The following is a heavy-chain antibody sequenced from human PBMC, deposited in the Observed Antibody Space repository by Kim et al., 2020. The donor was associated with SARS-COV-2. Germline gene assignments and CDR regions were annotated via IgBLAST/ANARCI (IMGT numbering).Heavy chain of an antibody. J-gene: IGHJ6*02. V-gene: IGHV3-9*01. CDR3: AKDKGGRRIVLWFGEFYGMDV. Sequence: GGSLRLSCAASGFTFDDYAMHWVRQAPGKGLEWVSGISWNSGSIGYADSVKGRFTISRDNAKNSLYLQMNSLRAEDTALYYCAKDKGGRRIVLWFGEFYGMDVWGQGTTVTVSS. CDR2: ISWNSGSI. D-gene: IGHD3-10*01. CDR1: GFTFDDYA.